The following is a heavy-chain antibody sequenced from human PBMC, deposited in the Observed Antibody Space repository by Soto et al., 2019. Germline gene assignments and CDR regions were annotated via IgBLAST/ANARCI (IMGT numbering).Heavy chain of an antibody. CDR2: IFWNNDV. Sequence: QITLKESGPTLVKPPQTLTLTCSLSGFSLTKSGEGVAWIRQPPGKPLEGLALIFWNNDVRYSPSLKSRLSITKDTSKSQVVLKMTNMDPVDTGTYYCAHRCAVVDVFDIWGQGTMVTVSS. CDR3: AHRCAVVDVFDI. J-gene: IGHJ3*02. V-gene: IGHV2-5*01. CDR1: GFSLTKSGEG. D-gene: IGHD6-19*01.